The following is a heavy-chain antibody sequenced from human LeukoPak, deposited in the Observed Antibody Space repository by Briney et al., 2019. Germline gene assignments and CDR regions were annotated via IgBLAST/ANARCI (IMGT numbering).Heavy chain of an antibody. J-gene: IGHJ5*02. CDR3: ARGPRGSGSYYNSRGSWFDP. CDR1: GGSFSGYY. CDR2: INHSGST. Sequence: SETLSLTCAVYGGSFSGYYWSWIRQPPGKGLEWIGEINHSGSTNYNPSLTSRVTISVDTSKNQFSLKLSSVTAADTAVYYCARGPRGSGSYYNSRGSWFDPWGQGTLVTVSS. V-gene: IGHV4-34*01. D-gene: IGHD3-10*01.